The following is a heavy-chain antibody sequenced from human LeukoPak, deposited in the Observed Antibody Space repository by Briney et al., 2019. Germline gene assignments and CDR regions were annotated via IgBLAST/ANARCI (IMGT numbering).Heavy chain of an antibody. J-gene: IGHJ3*02. CDR2: INSDGSST. CDR3: VRGGSSQLSAFDI. Sequence: GGSLRLSCAASGFTFSSYWMHWVRQAPGKGLVWVSRINSDGSSTAYADSVKGRFTISRDIAKSTLYLQMDSLRTEDTAVYYCVRGGSSQLSAFDIWGQGTMVTVSS. D-gene: IGHD1-26*01. CDR1: GFTFSSYW. V-gene: IGHV3-74*01.